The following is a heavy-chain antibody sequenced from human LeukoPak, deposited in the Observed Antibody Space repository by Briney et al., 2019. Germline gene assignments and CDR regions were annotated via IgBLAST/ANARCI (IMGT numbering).Heavy chain of an antibody. V-gene: IGHV3-7*01. J-gene: IGHJ5*02. CDR1: GFTFSSYA. Sequence: PGGSLRLSCAASGFTFSSYAMSWVRQAPGKGLEWVSNIKQDGSEKYYVDSVKGRFTISRDNAKNSLYLQMNTLRVEDTAVYYCAREYSRSTQNWFDPWGQRTLVTVSS. CDR2: IKQDGSEK. D-gene: IGHD6-13*01. CDR3: AREYSRSTQNWFDP.